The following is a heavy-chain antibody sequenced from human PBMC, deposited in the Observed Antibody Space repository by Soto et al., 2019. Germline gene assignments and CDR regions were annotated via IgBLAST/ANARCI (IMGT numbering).Heavy chain of an antibody. CDR3: GKGGGGGYDSNNDHSSGLLMGPS. V-gene: IGHV3-33*06. CDR2: IWYDGSNK. CDR1: GFTFSSYG. D-gene: IGHD3-22*01. Sequence: GGSLRLSCAASGFTFSSYGMHWVRQAPGKGLEWVAVIWYDGSNKYYADSVKGRFTISRDNSKNTLYLQMNSLRAEDTAVYYCGKGGGGGYDSNNDHSSGLLMGPSWGQGTLVTVSS. J-gene: IGHJ4*02.